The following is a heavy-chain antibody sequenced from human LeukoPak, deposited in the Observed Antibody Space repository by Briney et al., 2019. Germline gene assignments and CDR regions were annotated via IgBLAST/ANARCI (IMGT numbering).Heavy chain of an antibody. CDR2: IYYSGST. D-gene: IGHD3-3*01. CDR1: GGSVSSGSYY. CDR3: ASSSRFTYDFWSGFLFDY. V-gene: IGHV4-61*01. Sequence: SETLSLTCTVSGGSVSSGSYYWSWLRQPPGKGLEWIGYIYYSGSTNYNPSLKSRVTISVHTSKNQFSLKLSSVTAADTAVYYCASSSRFTYDFWSGFLFDYWGQGTLVTVSS. J-gene: IGHJ4*02.